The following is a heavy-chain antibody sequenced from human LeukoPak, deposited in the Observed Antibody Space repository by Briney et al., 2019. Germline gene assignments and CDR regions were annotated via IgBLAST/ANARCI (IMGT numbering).Heavy chain of an antibody. CDR3: AKGLKNTGYFDY. CDR2: ISGSGGST. J-gene: IGHJ4*02. CDR1: GFTVSSNY. Sequence: GGSLRLSCAASGFTVSSNYMSWVRQAPGKGLEWVSAISGSGGSTYYADSVKGRFTISRDNSKNTLYLQMNSLRAEDTAVYYCAKGLKNTGYFDYWGRGTLVTVSS. D-gene: IGHD3-10*01. V-gene: IGHV3-23*01.